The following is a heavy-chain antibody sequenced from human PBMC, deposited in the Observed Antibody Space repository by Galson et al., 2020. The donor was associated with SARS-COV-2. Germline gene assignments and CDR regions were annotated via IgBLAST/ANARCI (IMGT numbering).Heavy chain of an antibody. CDR1: GFSLSDEY. CDR2: AGPGDDYT. CDR3: ARGIYISSGFYIYYMDV. J-gene: IGHJ6*03. Sequence: GGSLRLSCTASGFSLSDEYMTWIRQAPGKGLEWVSWAGPGDDYTQHSESVRGRFNIFRDKAQNTMFLQMNSLRAEDTAMYYCARGIYISSGFYIYYMDVWGTGTTVTVSS. D-gene: IGHD2-15*01. V-gene: IGHV3-11*05.